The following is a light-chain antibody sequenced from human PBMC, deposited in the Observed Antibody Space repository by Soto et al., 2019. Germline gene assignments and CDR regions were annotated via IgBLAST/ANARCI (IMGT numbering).Light chain of an antibody. CDR1: SSDVGSYNF. CDR2: EVN. V-gene: IGLV2-8*01. Sequence: QSALTQPPSASGSPGQSVTISCTGTSSDVGSYNFVSWYQHHPGKAPKLIIYEVNNRPSGVPNRFSGSKSGSTASLTVSGLQTEDEADYYCNSYAGSNTYIFGTGTKLTVL. J-gene: IGLJ1*01. CDR3: NSYAGSNTYI.